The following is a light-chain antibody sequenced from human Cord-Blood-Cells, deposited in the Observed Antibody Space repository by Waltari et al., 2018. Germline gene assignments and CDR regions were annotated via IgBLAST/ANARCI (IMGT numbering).Light chain of an antibody. CDR2: QDC. CDR1: KLGDKY. J-gene: IGLJ2*01. Sequence: SYELTQPPSVSVSPGQTASIPCSGDKLGDKYACWYQQKPGQSPVLVIYQDCKRPAGIPERFSGSNSGNTATLTISGTQAMDEADYYCQAGDSSTDNVVFGGGTKLTVL. CDR3: QAGDSSTDNVV. V-gene: IGLV3-1*01.